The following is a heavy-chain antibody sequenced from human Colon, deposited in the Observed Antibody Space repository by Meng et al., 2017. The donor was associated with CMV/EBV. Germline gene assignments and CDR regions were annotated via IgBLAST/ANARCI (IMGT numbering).Heavy chain of an antibody. J-gene: IGHJ4*02. CDR3: ARENRAVAGTSFDY. V-gene: IGHV3-30-3*01. CDR1: GFNFKYNT. Sequence: SGFNFKYNTIHWVRQAPGRGLEWVSLISYDGNTKYYADSVKGRFPISRDNSENTAYLQMDSLRRDDTATYFCARENRAVAGTSFDYWGPGAWVTVSS. CDR2: ISYDGNTK. D-gene: IGHD6-19*01.